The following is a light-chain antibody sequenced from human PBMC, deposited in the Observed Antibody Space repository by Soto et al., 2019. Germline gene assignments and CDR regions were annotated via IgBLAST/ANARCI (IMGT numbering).Light chain of an antibody. J-gene: IGKJ1*01. Sequence: EIVLTQSPGTLSLAPGERATLSCRASQRVSSSYSAGYQQKPGQAPRLLIYGASSRSTGIPDRFSGSGSGTVLTRTIRRLGPEGFAVYYCQQYGSSPPWPFGQGPKVEIK. CDR2: GAS. V-gene: IGKV3-20*01. CDR1: QRVSSSY. CDR3: QQYGSSPPWP.